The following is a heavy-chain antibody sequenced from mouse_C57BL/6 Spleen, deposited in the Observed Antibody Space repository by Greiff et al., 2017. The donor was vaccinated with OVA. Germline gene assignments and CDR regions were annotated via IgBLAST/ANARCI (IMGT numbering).Heavy chain of an antibody. J-gene: IGHJ4*01. CDR2: IHPNSGST. CDR3: ARSGYCEYDYYAMDY. D-gene: IGHD2-4*01. Sequence: QVQLQQPGAELVKPGASVKLSCKASGYTFTSYWMHWVKQRPGQGLEWIGMIHPNSGSTNYNEKFKSKATLTVDKSSSTAYMQLSSLTSEDSAVYYGARSGYCEYDYYAMDYWGQGTSVTVSS. CDR1: GYTFTSYW. V-gene: IGHV1-64*01.